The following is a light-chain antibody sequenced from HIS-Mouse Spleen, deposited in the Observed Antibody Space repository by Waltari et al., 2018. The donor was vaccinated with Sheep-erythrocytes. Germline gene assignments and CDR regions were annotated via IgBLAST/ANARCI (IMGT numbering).Light chain of an antibody. CDR1: SPNLRSNT. V-gene: IGLV1-44*01. CDR2: SNN. J-gene: IGLJ3*02. CDR3: AAWDDSLNGPV. Sequence: QSVLTQPPSASGTPGQRVTIACSGSSPNLRSNTVNWYQQLPGTAPKLLIYSNNQRPSGVPDRFSGSKSGTSASLAISGLQSEDEADYYCAAWDDSLNGPVFGGGTKLTVL.